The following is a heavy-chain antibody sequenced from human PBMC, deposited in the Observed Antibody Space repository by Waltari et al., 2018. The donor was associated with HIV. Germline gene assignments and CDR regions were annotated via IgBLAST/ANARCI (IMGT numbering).Heavy chain of an antibody. Sequence: EVQLVESGGGLVKHGGSLTLSCAASGFTFSRYSMEWGRQAQGKGLDWVSSISSSSNYIYYADSVKGRFTISRDNAKNSLYLQMNSLRAEDTAVYYCARDEKGSIVGATHAFDIWGQGTMVTVSS. D-gene: IGHD1-26*01. V-gene: IGHV3-21*01. J-gene: IGHJ3*02. CDR3: ARDEKGSIVGATHAFDI. CDR2: ISSSSNYI. CDR1: GFTFSRYS.